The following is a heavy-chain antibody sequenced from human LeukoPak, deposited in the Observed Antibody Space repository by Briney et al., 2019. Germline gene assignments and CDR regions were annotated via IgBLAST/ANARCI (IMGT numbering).Heavy chain of an antibody. Sequence: ASVKVSCKASGYTFTSYYMHWVRQAPGQGLEWMGIINPSGGSTSYAQKFQGRVTMTRDTSTSTAYMELRSLRSDDTAVYYCARAGIYSSSWYLLQDYWGQGTLVTVSS. CDR3: ARAGIYSSSWYLLQDY. D-gene: IGHD6-13*01. CDR2: INPSGGST. V-gene: IGHV1-46*01. CDR1: GYTFTSYY. J-gene: IGHJ4*02.